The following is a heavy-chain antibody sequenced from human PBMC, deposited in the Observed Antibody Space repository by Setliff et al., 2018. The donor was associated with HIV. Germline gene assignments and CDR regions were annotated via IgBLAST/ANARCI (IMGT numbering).Heavy chain of an antibody. Sequence: SETLSLTCSVSGHSIRSGYYWGWIRQPPGKGLEWIGTMYHSGSTYYNPSLHVRVTMFFDTSEDHFSLRLSSVTAADTAVYYCASRWGSYYDTNGHPFDYWGQGTLVTVSS. CDR1: GHSIRSGYY. D-gene: IGHD3-22*01. CDR2: MYHSGST. CDR3: ASRWGSYYDTNGHPFDY. J-gene: IGHJ4*02. V-gene: IGHV4-38-2*01.